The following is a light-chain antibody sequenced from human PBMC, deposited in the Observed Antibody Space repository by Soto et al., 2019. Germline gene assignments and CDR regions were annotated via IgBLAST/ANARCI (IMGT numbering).Light chain of an antibody. CDR3: CSYAGNYTYV. CDR1: SSDVGGYNY. Sequence: QSVLTQPRSVSGSPGQSVTISCTGTSSDVGGYNYVSWYQQNPGKAPKLMIHDVTKRPSGVPDRSSGSKSGNTASLTIYGLQAEDEADYYCCSYAGNYTYVFGTGTKVTVL. J-gene: IGLJ1*01. CDR2: DVT. V-gene: IGLV2-11*01.